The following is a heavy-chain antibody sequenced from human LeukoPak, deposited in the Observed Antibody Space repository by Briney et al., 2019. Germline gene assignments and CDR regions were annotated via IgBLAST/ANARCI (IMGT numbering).Heavy chain of an antibody. CDR2: ISGSSSTI. CDR3: ARERGYSYGYSDY. J-gene: IGHJ4*02. Sequence: PGGSLRLSCAASGFTFSSYSMNWVRQAPGKGLEWVSYISGSSSTIYYADSVRGRSTISRDNARNSLYLQMNSLRAEDTAVYYCARERGYSYGYSDYWGQGTLSPSPQ. CDR1: GFTFSSYS. D-gene: IGHD5-18*01. V-gene: IGHV3-48*01.